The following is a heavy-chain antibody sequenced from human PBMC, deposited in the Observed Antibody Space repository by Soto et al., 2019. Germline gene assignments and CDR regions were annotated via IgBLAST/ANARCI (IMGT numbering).Heavy chain of an antibody. D-gene: IGHD6-13*01. CDR3: AKALYSSSWYWHDQH. CDR2: ISWNSGSI. V-gene: IGHV3-9*01. Sequence: EVQLVESGGGLVQPGRSLRLSCAASGFTFDDYAMHWVRQAPGKGLEWVSGISWNSGSIGYADSVKGRFTTSRDNAKNSMYLQMNSLRAEDTALYYCAKALYSSSWYWHDQHWGQGTLVTVSS. CDR1: GFTFDDYA. J-gene: IGHJ1*01.